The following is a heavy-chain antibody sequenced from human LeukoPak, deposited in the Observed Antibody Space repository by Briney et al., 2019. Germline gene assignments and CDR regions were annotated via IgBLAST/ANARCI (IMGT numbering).Heavy chain of an antibody. D-gene: IGHD2-2*01. J-gene: IGHJ5*02. CDR2: ISYDGSNK. V-gene: IGHV3-30-3*01. Sequence: GRSLRLSCAASGFTFSSYAMHWVRQAPGKGLEWVAVISYDGSNKYYADSVKGRFTISRDNSKNMLYLQMNSLRIEDTAVYYCAKEALALYCSSTTCTNWFDPWGQGTLATVSS. CDR1: GFTFSSYA. CDR3: AKEALALYCSSTTCTNWFDP.